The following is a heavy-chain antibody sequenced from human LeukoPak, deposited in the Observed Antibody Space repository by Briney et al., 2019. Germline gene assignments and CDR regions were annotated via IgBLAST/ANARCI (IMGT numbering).Heavy chain of an antibody. V-gene: IGHV3-64*01. D-gene: IGHD1-26*01. CDR1: GFTFSSYA. CDR2: ISSNGGST. CDR3: ARSRVPSGSYIFDY. J-gene: IGHJ4*02. Sequence: GGSLRLSCAASGFTFSSYAMHWVRQAPGKGLEYVSAISSNGGSTYYANSVKGRFTISRDNSKNTLYLQMGSLRAEDMAVYYCARSRVPSGSYIFDYWGQGTLVTVSS.